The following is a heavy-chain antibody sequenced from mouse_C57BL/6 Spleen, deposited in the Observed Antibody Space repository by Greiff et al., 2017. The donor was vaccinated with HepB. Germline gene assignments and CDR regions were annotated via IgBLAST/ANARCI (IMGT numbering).Heavy chain of an antibody. CDR2: ISGGGGNT. D-gene: IGHD2-4*01. Sequence: EVQVVESGGGLVKPGGSLKLSCAASGFTFSSYTMSWVRQTPEKRLEWVATISGGGGNTYYPDSVKGRFTISRDNAKNTLYLQMSSLRSEDTALYYCARLEDYDSWYFDVWGSGTTVTVSS. CDR1: GFTFSSYT. CDR3: ARLEDYDSWYFDV. V-gene: IGHV5-9*01. J-gene: IGHJ1*01.